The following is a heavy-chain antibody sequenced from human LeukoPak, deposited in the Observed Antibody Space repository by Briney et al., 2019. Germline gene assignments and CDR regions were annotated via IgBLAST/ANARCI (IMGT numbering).Heavy chain of an antibody. Sequence: RVSCKASGGTFSSYAISWVRQAPGKGLEWVSAISGSGGSTYYADSVKGRFTISRDNSKNTLYLQMNGLRAEDTAIYYCAKRNYDFWSGYYRRAENHFDYWGQGTLVTVSS. CDR1: GGTFSSYA. CDR2: ISGSGGST. CDR3: AKRNYDFWSGYYRRAENHFDY. V-gene: IGHV3-23*01. J-gene: IGHJ4*02. D-gene: IGHD3-3*01.